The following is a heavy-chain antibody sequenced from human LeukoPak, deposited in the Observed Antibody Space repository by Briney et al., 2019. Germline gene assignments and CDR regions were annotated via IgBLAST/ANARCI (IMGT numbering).Heavy chain of an antibody. CDR2: ISGSGGST. V-gene: IGHV3-23*01. CDR3: AKTFDIVATVDY. D-gene: IGHD5-12*01. Sequence: GGSPRLSCAASGVTSSSYAMSWVRQAPGKGLEWVSAISGSGGSTYYADSVKGRFTISRDNSKNTLYLQMNSLRAEDTAVYYCAKTFDIVATVDYWGQGTLVTVSS. CDR1: GVTSSSYA. J-gene: IGHJ4*02.